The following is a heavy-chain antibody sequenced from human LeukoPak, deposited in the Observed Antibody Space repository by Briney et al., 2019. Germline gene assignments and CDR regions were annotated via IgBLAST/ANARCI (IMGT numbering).Heavy chain of an antibody. D-gene: IGHD2-2*01. CDR1: GYTFTGYY. V-gene: IGHV1-2*02. J-gene: IGHJ4*02. CDR3: AREIVVVPAAWGVGNY. Sequence: ASVKVSCTASGYTFTGYYMHWVRQAPGQGLEWMGWINPNSGGTNYAQKFQGRVTMTRDTSISTAYMELSRLRSDDTAVYYCAREIVVVPAAWGVGNYWGQGTLVTVSS. CDR2: INPNSGGT.